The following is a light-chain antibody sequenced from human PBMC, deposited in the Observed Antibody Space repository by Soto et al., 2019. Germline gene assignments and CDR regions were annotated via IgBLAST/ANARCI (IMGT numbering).Light chain of an antibody. J-gene: IGKJ4*01. CDR3: QQYYSIPFS. CDR2: WAS. Sequence: DIVMTQSPDSLAVSLGERATINCKSSQSVLYRSSNKNYLTWYQQKPGQPPKLLIYWASTRESGVPDRFSGSGSATDFTLTISSLQAEDVAVYYCQQYYSIPFSFGGGTKVEIK. V-gene: IGKV4-1*01. CDR1: QSVLYRSSNKNY.